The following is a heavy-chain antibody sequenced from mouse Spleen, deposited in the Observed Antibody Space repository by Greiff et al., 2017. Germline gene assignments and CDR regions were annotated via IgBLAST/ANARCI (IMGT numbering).Heavy chain of an antibody. CDR2: IWRGGST. V-gene: IGHV2-5*01. CDR3: AKNVITTVVATDAMDY. J-gene: IGHJ4*01. Sequence: VKLVESGPGLVQPSQSLSITCTVSGFSLTSYGVHWVRQSPGKGLEWLGVIWRGGSTDYNAAFMSRLSITKDNSKSQVFFKMNSLQADDTAIYYCAKNVITTVVATDAMDYWGQGTSVTVSS. CDR1: GFSLTSYG. D-gene: IGHD1-1*01.